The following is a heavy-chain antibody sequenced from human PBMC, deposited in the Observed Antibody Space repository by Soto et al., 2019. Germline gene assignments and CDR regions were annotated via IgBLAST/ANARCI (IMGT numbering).Heavy chain of an antibody. CDR3: ATQRVGELGSHFAH. Sequence: QLQLQESGPELVKPSETLSLTCTVSGGSISSYYWAWMRQPPGQGLEWIGYIYYSGSTKYNPSLKSRLTMSVDTAKKPSSLRLSSVTVADTAVYYCATQRVGELGSHFAHWGQGMLVSVSS. CDR2: IYYSGST. D-gene: IGHD3-10*01. J-gene: IGHJ4*02. CDR1: GGSISSYY. V-gene: IGHV4-59*08.